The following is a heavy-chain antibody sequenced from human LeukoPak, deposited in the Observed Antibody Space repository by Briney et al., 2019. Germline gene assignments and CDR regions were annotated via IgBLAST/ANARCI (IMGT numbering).Heavy chain of an antibody. V-gene: IGHV1-8*03. CDR2: MNPNSGNT. CDR3: ARAGYGSGSYPFDY. J-gene: IGHJ4*02. CDR1: GYTFTSCD. D-gene: IGHD3-10*01. Sequence: ASVKVSCKASGYTFTSCDINWVRQATGQGLEWMGWMNPNSGNTGYAQKFQGRVTITRNTSISTAYMELSSLRSEDTAVYYCARAGYGSGSYPFDYWGQGTLVTVSS.